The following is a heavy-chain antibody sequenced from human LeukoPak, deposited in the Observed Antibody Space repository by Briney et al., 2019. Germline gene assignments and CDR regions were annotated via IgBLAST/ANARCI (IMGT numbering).Heavy chain of an antibody. CDR1: GFPFSSYA. Sequence: PGGSLRLPCPASGFPFSSYAMSWVGQAPGKGLEWVSAISGCGGSRCYSDSLEGRFAIFRDNSKNTLYLQMNSLRAEETAVYYCAKDLLTCYYDSSGYYWGQGTLVTVSS. CDR3: AKDLLTCYYDSSGYY. D-gene: IGHD3-22*01. V-gene: IGHV3-23*01. CDR2: ISGCGGSR. J-gene: IGHJ4*02.